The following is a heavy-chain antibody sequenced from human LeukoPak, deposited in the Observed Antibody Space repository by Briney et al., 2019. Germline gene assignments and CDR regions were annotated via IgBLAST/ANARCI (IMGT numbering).Heavy chain of an antibody. D-gene: IGHD1-26*01. CDR3: ARVSSGATTVDY. Sequence: SETLSLTCAVSGGSISSSNWWSWVRQPPGKGLEWIGEIYHSGSTNYNPSLKSRVTISVDKSKNQFSLKLSSVAAADTAVYYCARVSSGATTVDYWGQGTLVTVSS. V-gene: IGHV4-4*02. CDR1: GGSISSSNW. CDR2: IYHSGST. J-gene: IGHJ4*02.